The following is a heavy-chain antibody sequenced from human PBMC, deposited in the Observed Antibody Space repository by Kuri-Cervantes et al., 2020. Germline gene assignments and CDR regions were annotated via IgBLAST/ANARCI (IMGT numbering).Heavy chain of an antibody. CDR2: IGTAGDT. J-gene: IGHJ6*02. D-gene: IGHD6-13*01. Sequence: GGSLRLSCAASGFTFSSYDMHWVRQATGKGLEWVSAIGTAGDTYYPGSVKGRFTISRENAKNSLYLQMNSLRAGDTAVYYCARGLKYSSSWFESVAGGGWGTYYYYGMDVWGQGPRSPSP. CDR1: GFTFSSYD. CDR3: ARGLKYSSSWFESVAGGGWGTYYYYGMDV. V-gene: IGHV3-13*01.